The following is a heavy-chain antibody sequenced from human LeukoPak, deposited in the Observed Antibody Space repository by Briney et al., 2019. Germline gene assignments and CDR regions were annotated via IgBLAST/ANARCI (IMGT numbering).Heavy chain of an antibody. J-gene: IGHJ3*02. V-gene: IGHV3-30-3*01. CDR3: ARGGGNPLLDAFDI. CDR2: ISYDGSNK. CDR1: GFTFSSYA. Sequence: GGSLRLSCAASGFTFSSYAMHWVRQAPGKGLEWVAVISYDGSNKYYADSVKGRFTISRDNSKNTLYLQMNSLRAEDTAVYYCARGGGNPLLDAFDIWGQGTMVTSSS. D-gene: IGHD3-16*01.